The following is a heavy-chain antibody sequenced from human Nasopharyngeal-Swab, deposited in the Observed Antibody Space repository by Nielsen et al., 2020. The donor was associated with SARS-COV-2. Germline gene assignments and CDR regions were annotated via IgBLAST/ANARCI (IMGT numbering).Heavy chain of an antibody. Sequence: SGPTLVKPTETLTLTCTVSGFSLSNAGMGVSWIRQPPGKALEWLAHIFSNDEKSYSTSLKSRLTISKDTSKSQVVLTMTNMDPVDTATYYCARVRGSGWYWWFDPWGQGTLVTVSS. D-gene: IGHD6-19*01. CDR1: GFSLSNAGMG. J-gene: IGHJ5*02. V-gene: IGHV2-26*01. CDR2: IFSNDEK. CDR3: ARVRGSGWYWWFDP.